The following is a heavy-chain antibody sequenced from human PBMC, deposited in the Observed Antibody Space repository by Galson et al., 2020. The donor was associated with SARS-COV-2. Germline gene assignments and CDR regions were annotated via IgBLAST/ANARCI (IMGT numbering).Heavy chain of an antibody. J-gene: IGHJ6*02. CDR2: INPNSGGT. Sequence: ASVKVSCKASGYTFTGYYMHWVRQAPGQGLEWMGWINPNSGGTNYAQKFQGRVTMTRDTSISRAYMELSRLRSDDTAVYYCARDLSMVRGVITPHYGMDVWGQGTTVTVSS. V-gene: IGHV1-2*02. CDR3: ARDLSMVRGVITPHYGMDV. D-gene: IGHD3-10*01. CDR1: GYTFTGYY.